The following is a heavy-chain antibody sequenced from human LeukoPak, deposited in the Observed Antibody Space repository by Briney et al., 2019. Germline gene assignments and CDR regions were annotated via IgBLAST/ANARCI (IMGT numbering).Heavy chain of an antibody. D-gene: IGHD1-26*01. J-gene: IGHJ4*02. CDR1: GFTFSSYS. V-gene: IGHV3-48*02. CDR3: ARDLYYGFDY. Sequence: GGSLRLSCATSGFTFSSYSMHWVRQAPGKGLEWVSYISSSSSAIKYADSVKGRFTISRDNAKNSLYLQMNSLRDKDTAVYCCARDLYYGFDYWGQGTLVSVSS. CDR2: ISSSSSAI.